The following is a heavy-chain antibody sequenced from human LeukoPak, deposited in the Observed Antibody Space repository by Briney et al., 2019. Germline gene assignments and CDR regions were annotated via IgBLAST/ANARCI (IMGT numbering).Heavy chain of an antibody. Sequence: PGGSLRLPCAASGFTFSTYAMSWVRQAPGKGLEWVSAISDSGGSTYYADSVKGRFTISRDNSKNTLYLQMNSLSAEDMAVYYCAKVAPSSWYLNYWGQGTLVTVSS. J-gene: IGHJ4*02. CDR2: ISDSGGST. CDR1: GFTFSTYA. V-gene: IGHV3-23*01. CDR3: AKVAPSSWYLNY. D-gene: IGHD6-13*01.